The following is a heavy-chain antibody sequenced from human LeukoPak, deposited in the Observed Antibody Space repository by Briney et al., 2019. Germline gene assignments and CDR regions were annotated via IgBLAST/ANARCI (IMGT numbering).Heavy chain of an antibody. CDR3: AREGRAEIDY. V-gene: IGHV3-21*01. J-gene: IGHJ4*02. CDR2: ISSRGMYI. Sequence: SGGSLRLYCAASGFSFSSYSITWVRQAPGKGLEWGSSISSRGMYIYYADTMKGRFTISRDNAKNSASLQMTSLGAADTAVYYCAREGRAEIDYWGQGTLVTVSS. D-gene: IGHD5-24*01. CDR1: GFSFSSYS.